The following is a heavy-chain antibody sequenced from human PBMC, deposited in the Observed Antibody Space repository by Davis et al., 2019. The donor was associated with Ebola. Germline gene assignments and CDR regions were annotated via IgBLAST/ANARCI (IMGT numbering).Heavy chain of an antibody. CDR2: IIPVSGVP. D-gene: IGHD3-22*01. V-gene: IGHV1-69*13. J-gene: IGHJ4*02. Sequence: SVKVSCKASGGTFSSYAISWVRQAPGQGLDWVGGIIPVSGVPKYAQDFQGRVTITADESTSTAYMELSSLRSEDTAMYYCARDRYSDGSGYFFEQSHWGQGTLVTVSS. CDR1: GGTFSSYA. CDR3: ARDRYSDGSGYFFEQSH.